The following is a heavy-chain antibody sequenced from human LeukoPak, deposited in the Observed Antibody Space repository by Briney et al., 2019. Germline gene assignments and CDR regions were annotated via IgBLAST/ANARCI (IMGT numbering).Heavy chain of an antibody. V-gene: IGHV4-30-4*01. CDR3: ARDGDGPRAIPDY. CDR2: IYYSGST. D-gene: IGHD2-21*01. CDR1: GGSISSGDYY. Sequence: PSETLSLTCTVSGGSISSGDYYWSWIRQPPGKGLEWIGYIYYSGSTYYNPSLKSRVTISVDTSKNQFSLKLSSVTAADTAVYYCARDGDGPRAIPDYWGQGTLVTVSS. J-gene: IGHJ4*02.